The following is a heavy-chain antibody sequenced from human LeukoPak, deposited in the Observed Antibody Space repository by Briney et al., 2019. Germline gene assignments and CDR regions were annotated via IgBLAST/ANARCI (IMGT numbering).Heavy chain of an antibody. CDR1: GLTVTNAW. V-gene: IGHV3-15*07. CDR2: IASKTDGGAT. J-gene: IGHJ4*02. Sequence: GGSLRLSCSASGLTVTNAWMNRVRQAPGEGLDWVGRIASKTDGGATDYAAPVKGRFTISRDDSKNTLNLQMNSLKTEDTAVYYCTTGIRGDWGQGTLVTVSS. CDR3: TTGIRGD. D-gene: IGHD3-10*01.